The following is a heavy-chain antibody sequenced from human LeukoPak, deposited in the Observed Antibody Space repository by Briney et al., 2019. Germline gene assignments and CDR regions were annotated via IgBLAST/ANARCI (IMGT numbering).Heavy chain of an antibody. J-gene: IGHJ6*02. Sequence: GESLKISCEGSGYTFTKYWVAWVRQMPGKGLEWMGVIFPGDSDTRYSPSFQGQVTISADKSISTAYLQWSSLKASDTAMYYCARLEQQLGYYYYGMDVWGQGTTVTVSS. CDR2: IFPGDSDT. V-gene: IGHV5-51*01. CDR3: ARLEQQLGYYYYGMDV. D-gene: IGHD6-13*01. CDR1: GYTFTKYW.